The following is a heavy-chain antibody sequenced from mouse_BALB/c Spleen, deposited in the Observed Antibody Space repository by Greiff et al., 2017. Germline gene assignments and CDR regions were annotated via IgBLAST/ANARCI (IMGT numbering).Heavy chain of an antibody. D-gene: IGHD6-1*01. CDR1: GFSLTSYG. CDR3: ASNKDSPVYAMDY. J-gene: IGHJ4*01. V-gene: IGHV2-2*02. CDR2: IWSGGST. Sequence: VQRVESGPGLVQPSQCLSITCTVSGFSLTSYGVHWVRQSPGKGLEWLGVIWSGGSTDYNAAFISRLSISKDNSTSQVFFNMNSLQANDTAIEYCASNKDSPVYAMDYWGQGTSVTVSS.